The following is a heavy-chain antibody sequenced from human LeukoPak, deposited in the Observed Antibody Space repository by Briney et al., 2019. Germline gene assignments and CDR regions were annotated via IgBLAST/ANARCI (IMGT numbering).Heavy chain of an antibody. Sequence: PGGSLRLSCAASGFTFDDYGMSWVRQAPGKGLEWVSSISSSSSYIYYADSVKGRFTISRDNAKNSLYLQMNSLRAEDTAVYYCARDRLVVSFAPNGMDVWGQGTTVTVSS. CDR3: ARDRLVVSFAPNGMDV. V-gene: IGHV3-21*01. J-gene: IGHJ6*02. CDR2: ISSSSSYI. CDR1: GFTFDDYG. D-gene: IGHD3-16*01.